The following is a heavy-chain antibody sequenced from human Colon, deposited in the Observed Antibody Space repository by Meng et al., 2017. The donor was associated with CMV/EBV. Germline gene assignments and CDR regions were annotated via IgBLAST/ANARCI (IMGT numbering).Heavy chain of an antibody. D-gene: IGHD2-15*01. V-gene: IGHV4-39*01. CDR1: GFTFSSYW. CDR2: IYYSGST. J-gene: IGHJ6*02. Sequence: GSLRLSCAVSGFTFSSYWMSWVRQAPGKGLEWIGSIYYSGSTYYNPSLKSRVTISVDTSKNQFSLKLSSVTAADTAVYYCARHYLGDCSGGSCYSDVWGQGTTVTVSS. CDR3: ARHYLGDCSGGSCYSDV.